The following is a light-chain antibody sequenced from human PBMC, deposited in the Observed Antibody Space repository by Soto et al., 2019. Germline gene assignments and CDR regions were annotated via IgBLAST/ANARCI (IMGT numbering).Light chain of an antibody. CDR2: GAS. CDR1: QSVSSSY. CDR3: QQYGDSRVT. Sequence: EIVLTQSPGTLSLSPGERATLSCRASQSVSSSYLAWYQQKPGQAPRLLIYGASNRATGIPARFSGSGSGTDFTLTISSLEPEDFAVYYCQQYGDSRVTFGPGTKVDIK. V-gene: IGKV3-20*01. J-gene: IGKJ3*01.